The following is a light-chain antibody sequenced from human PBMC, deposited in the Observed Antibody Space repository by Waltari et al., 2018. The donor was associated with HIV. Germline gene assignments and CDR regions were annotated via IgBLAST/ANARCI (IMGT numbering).Light chain of an antibody. CDR1: TSDVGGYNF. J-gene: IGLJ2*01. CDR2: DVY. CDR3: SSYTTTNTLVI. Sequence: QSALTQPASVSGSPGQSVTISCTGTTSDVGGYNFVSWYQQNPGKAPKLMIYDVYNRPSRVSNRCSGSKSGNTASLTISGLQAEDEAHYYCSSYTTTNTLVIFGGGTKLTVL. V-gene: IGLV2-14*03.